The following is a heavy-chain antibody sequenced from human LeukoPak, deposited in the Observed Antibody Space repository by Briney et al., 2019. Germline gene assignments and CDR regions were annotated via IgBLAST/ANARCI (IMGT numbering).Heavy chain of an antibody. Sequence: GGSLRLSCAASGFTFSSYAMSWVRQAPGKGLEWVSAISGSGGSTYYADSVKGRFTISRDNSKNTLYLQMNSLRAEDTAVYYFAKGGYSIAAYYYYYYMDVWGKGTTVTVSS. CDR2: ISGSGGST. V-gene: IGHV3-23*01. J-gene: IGHJ6*03. D-gene: IGHD6-25*01. CDR1: GFTFSSYA. CDR3: AKGGYSIAAYYYYYYMDV.